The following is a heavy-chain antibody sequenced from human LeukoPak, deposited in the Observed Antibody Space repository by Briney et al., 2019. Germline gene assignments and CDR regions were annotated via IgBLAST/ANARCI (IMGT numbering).Heavy chain of an antibody. CDR3: ARDPPRNSRRDPAGDFDY. CDR1: GYTFTSYA. D-gene: IGHD6-13*01. J-gene: IGHJ4*02. CDR2: INAGNGNT. Sequence: ASVKVSCKASGYTFTSYAMHWVRQAPGQRLEWMGWINAGNGNTKYSQKFQGRVTITRDTSASTAYMELSSLRSEDTAVYYCARDPPRNSRRDPAGDFDYWGQGTLVTVSS. V-gene: IGHV1-3*01.